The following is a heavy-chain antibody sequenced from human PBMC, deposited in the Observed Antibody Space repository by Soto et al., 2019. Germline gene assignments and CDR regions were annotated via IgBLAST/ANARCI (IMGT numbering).Heavy chain of an antibody. Sequence: QVQLVESGGGVVQPGRSLRLSCAASGFTFSSYAMHWVRQAPGKGLEWLAVISYDGSNKYYADSVKGRFTISRDNSKNTLYLQMNSLRAEDTAVYYCARDLPIRGTILGAFDIWGQGTMVTVSS. CDR1: GFTFSSYA. CDR2: ISYDGSNK. V-gene: IGHV3-30-3*01. J-gene: IGHJ3*02. D-gene: IGHD3-10*01. CDR3: ARDLPIRGTILGAFDI.